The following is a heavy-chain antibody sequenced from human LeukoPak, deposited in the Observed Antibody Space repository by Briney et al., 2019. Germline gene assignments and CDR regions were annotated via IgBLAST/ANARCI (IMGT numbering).Heavy chain of an antibody. CDR2: IYYSGST. V-gene: IGHV4-31*11. CDR1: GGSISSGGYY. D-gene: IGHD6-19*01. Sequence: SETLSLTCAVSGGSISSGGYYWSWIRQHPGKGLEWIGYIYYSGSTYYNPSLKSRVTISVDTSKNQFSLKLSSVTAADTAVYYCARGGSSGWYNHYYYYGMDVWGQGTTVTVSS. CDR3: ARGGSSGWYNHYYYYGMDV. J-gene: IGHJ6*02.